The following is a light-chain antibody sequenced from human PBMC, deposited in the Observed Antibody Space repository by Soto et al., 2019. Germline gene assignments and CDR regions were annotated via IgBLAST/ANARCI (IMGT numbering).Light chain of an antibody. Sequence: QSALTQPRSVSGSPGQSVTISCTGTSSDVGDYNYVSWYQQHPGKAPKLMIYDVSKRPSGVPDRFSGSKSGNAASLTISGLQAEEEADYYCCSYAGTYSFYVFGTGTKLTVL. CDR1: SSDVGDYNY. CDR3: CSYAGTYSFYV. J-gene: IGLJ1*01. CDR2: DVS. V-gene: IGLV2-11*01.